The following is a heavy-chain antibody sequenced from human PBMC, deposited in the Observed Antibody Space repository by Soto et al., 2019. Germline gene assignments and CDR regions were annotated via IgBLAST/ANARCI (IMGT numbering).Heavy chain of an antibody. V-gene: IGHV3-33*01. D-gene: IGHD6-19*01. J-gene: IGHJ6*02. CDR2: IWYDGCNK. Sequence: QVQLVESGGGVVQPGRSLRLSCAASGFTFSSYGMHWVRQAPGKGLEWVAVIWYDGCNKYYADSVKGRFTISRDNSKNTLYLQMNSLRAEDTAVYYCAREDIAVAGYYYGMDVWGQGTTVTVSS. CDR1: GFTFSSYG. CDR3: AREDIAVAGYYYGMDV.